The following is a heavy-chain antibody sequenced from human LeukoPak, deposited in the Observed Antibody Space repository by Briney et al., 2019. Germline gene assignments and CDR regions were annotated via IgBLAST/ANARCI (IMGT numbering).Heavy chain of an antibody. Sequence: PGRSLGLSCAASGFTFSSYGMHWVRQAPGKGLEWVAVISYDGSNKYYADSVKGRFTISRDNSKNTLYLQMNSLRAEDTAVYYCAKDRGSSGDVNFDYWGQGTLVTVSS. CDR2: ISYDGSNK. D-gene: IGHD6-19*01. CDR3: AKDRGSSGDVNFDY. CDR1: GFTFSSYG. J-gene: IGHJ4*02. V-gene: IGHV3-30*18.